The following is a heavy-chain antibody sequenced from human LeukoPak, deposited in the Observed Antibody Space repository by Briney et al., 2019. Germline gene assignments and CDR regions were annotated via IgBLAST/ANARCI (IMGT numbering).Heavy chain of an antibody. D-gene: IGHD3-10*01. V-gene: IGHV1-24*01. CDR1: GYTLTELS. J-gene: IGHJ4*02. Sequence: ASVKVSCKVSGYTLTELSMHWVRQAPGKGLEWMGGFDPEDGETIYARKFQGRVTMTEDTSTDTAYMELSSLRSEDTAVYYCATPAPYYYGSGSYYEFDYWGQGTLVTVSS. CDR3: ATPAPYYYGSGSYYEFDY. CDR2: FDPEDGET.